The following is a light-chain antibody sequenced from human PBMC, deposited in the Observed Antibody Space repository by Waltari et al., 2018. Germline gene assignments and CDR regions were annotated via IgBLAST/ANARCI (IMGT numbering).Light chain of an antibody. CDR1: QRVSRS. V-gene: IGKV3-20*01. Sequence: EIVLTQSPATLSLSPGERATLSRRASQRVSRSLAWYQQKPGQAPKLLIYGASTRATGIPDRFTGSGSGTDFSLTISSLEPEDFAIYFCQHYVRLPATFGQGTKVEIK. J-gene: IGKJ1*01. CDR2: GAS. CDR3: QHYVRLPAT.